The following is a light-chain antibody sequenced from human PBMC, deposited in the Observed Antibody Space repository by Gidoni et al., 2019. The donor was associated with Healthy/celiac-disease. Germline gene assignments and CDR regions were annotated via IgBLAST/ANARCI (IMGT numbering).Light chain of an antibody. Sequence: EIVLTQSPDTLSLSPGERATLSCRAIQKVTSSYLAWYQQEPGQAPRLLSFGASTRATGIPDRFSGSGSGTDFTLTISRLEPEEFAVYFCQQYGTSPGTFGQGTKVEIK. J-gene: IGKJ1*01. CDR3: QQYGTSPGT. CDR1: QKVTSSY. CDR2: GAS. V-gene: IGKV3-20*01.